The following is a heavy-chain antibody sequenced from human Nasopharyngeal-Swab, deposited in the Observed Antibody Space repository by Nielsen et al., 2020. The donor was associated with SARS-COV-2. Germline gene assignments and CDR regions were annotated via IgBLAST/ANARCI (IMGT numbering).Heavy chain of an antibody. V-gene: IGHV4-4*02. CDR3: VRVSGVGIPEALYYLYYGMDV. J-gene: IGHJ6*02. Sequence: SESLSLTCTVSGGSISRNNWWSCLRQPPEKVQQGIGEVGHRGSTYYTPSLESRVTISLDESQNQFSLNLRSVTTADTAVYFCVRVSGVGIPEALYYLYYGMDVWGQGTTVTVSS. D-gene: IGHD2-21*01. CDR2: VGHRGST. CDR1: GGSISRNNW.